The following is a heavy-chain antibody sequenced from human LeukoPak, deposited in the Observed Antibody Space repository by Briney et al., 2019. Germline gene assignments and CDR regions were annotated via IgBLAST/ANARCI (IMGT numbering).Heavy chain of an antibody. D-gene: IGHD5-24*01. Sequence: SQTPSLTCAISGDSVSSNSAAWYWIRQSASRGLEWLGRTYYRSKWYNDYAVSVKSRITINPDTSKNQFSLQLNSVTPEDTAVYYCARVLGDGYNPESYFDYWGQGTLVTVSS. CDR1: GDSVSSNSAA. V-gene: IGHV6-1*01. CDR2: TYYRSKWYN. J-gene: IGHJ4*02. CDR3: ARVLGDGYNPESYFDY.